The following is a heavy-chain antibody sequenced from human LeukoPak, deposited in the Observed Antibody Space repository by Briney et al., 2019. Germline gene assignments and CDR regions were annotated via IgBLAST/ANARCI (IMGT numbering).Heavy chain of an antibody. D-gene: IGHD1-1*01. V-gene: IGHV3-11*06. CDR3: ARGRTGTTSPLDY. Sequence: PGGSLRLSCAASGFIFDDYYMSWIRQAPGKGVEWVSYISGSSSYTNNADSVRGRFTISRDNAKNSLYLQMNSLRAEDTAVYYCARGRTGTTSPLDYWGQGTLVTVSS. J-gene: IGHJ4*02. CDR2: ISGSSSYT. CDR1: GFIFDDYY.